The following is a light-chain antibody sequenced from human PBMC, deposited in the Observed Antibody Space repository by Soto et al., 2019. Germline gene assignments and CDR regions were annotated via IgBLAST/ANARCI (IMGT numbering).Light chain of an antibody. CDR3: QQYKSYSQFT. CDR1: QSISSW. J-gene: IGKJ5*01. V-gene: IGKV1-5*01. CDR2: DAS. Sequence: DVQMTQSPSTLSASVGDRVTITCRASQSISSWLAWYKQKPGRAPNLLIYDASTLQSGVSSRFSGSGSETEFTLTINRLQPDDFATYYCQQYKSYSQFTFGQGTRLEIK.